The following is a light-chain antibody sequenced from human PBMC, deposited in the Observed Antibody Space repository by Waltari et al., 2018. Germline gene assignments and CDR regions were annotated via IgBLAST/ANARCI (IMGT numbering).Light chain of an antibody. CDR2: EVN. V-gene: IGLV2-14*01. J-gene: IGLJ1*01. Sequence: QSALTQPASVSASPGQSITISCTGTSSDVGAYEYISWYQQHPGKVPKLIIYEVNNRPSGVSDRFSGSKFDNTASLTISELQPEDEADYYCSSYTTIASYVFGTGTKVTVL. CDR3: SSYTTIASYV. CDR1: SSDVGAYEY.